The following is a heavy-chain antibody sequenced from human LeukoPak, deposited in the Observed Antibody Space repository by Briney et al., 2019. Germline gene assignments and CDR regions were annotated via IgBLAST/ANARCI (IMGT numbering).Heavy chain of an antibody. CDR3: TRDPHALDF. CDR1: GFTFSSYS. V-gene: IGHV3-48*02. Sequence: GGSLRLSCAASGFTFSSYSMNWVRQAPGKGLEWVSYITSSSSTIYYADSVKGRFTISRDNAKNSLYLQMNSLSDEDTALYYRTRDPHALDFWGQGTLVTVSS. CDR2: ITSSSSTI. J-gene: IGHJ4*02.